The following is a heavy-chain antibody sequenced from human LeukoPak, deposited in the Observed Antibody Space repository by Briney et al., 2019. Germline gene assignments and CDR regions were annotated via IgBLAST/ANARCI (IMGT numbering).Heavy chain of an antibody. CDR2: TYYRSKWSN. CDR1: GDSVSSNTGA. V-gene: IGHV6-1*01. J-gene: IGHJ4*02. CDR3: AREVFKYGRFYFDY. Sequence: SQTLSLTCGISGDSVSSNTGAWNWIRQSPSRGLEWLGKTYYRSKWSNDYAVSVKDRITINPDTSKDQFSLQLNSVTPEDTAVYYCAREVFKYGRFYFDYWGQGTPVTVSS. D-gene: IGHD1-14*01.